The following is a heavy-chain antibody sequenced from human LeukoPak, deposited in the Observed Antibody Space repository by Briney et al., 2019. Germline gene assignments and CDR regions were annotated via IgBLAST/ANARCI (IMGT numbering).Heavy chain of an antibody. CDR1: GFTFSSYA. CDR2: ISYDGSNK. J-gene: IGHJ5*02. Sequence: PGGSLRLSCAASGFTFSSYAMHWVRQAPGKGLEWVAVISYDGSNKYYADSVKGRFTISRDNSKNTLYLQMNSLRAEDTAVYYCAREMEAVADPYNWFDPWGQGTLVTVSS. CDR3: AREMEAVADPYNWFDP. D-gene: IGHD6-19*01. V-gene: IGHV3-30-3*01.